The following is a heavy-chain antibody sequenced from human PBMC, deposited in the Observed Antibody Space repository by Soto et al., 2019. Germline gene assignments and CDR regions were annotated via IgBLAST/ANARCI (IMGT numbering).Heavy chain of an antibody. CDR1: SGSISSSNW. D-gene: IGHD3-16*01. CDR2: SYHSGRT. J-gene: IGHJ5*02. CDR3: ARGGLRGRSGWFDP. V-gene: IGHV4-4*02. Sequence: QVQLQESGPGLVKPSVTLSLTCAVSSGSISSSNWWSWVSQPPGKGLEWIGESYHSGRTNYNPSLKSRVNISVDQSKKQFSLKLISVTAADTAVYYCARGGLRGRSGWFDPWGQGTLVTVSS.